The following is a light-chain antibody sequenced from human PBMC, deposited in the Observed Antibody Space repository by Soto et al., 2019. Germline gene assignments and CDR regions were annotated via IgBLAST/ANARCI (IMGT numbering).Light chain of an antibody. J-gene: IGLJ3*02. CDR2: DVS. CDR3: CSYEGSWV. V-gene: IGLV2-11*01. Sequence: QSALTQPRSVSGSPGQSVTISCTGTSSDVGGYNYVSWYQQHPGKAPKLMIYDVSKRPSGVPDRFSGSKSGNTASLTISGLQAEDEADYYCCSYEGSWVFGGGTKVTVL. CDR1: SSDVGGYNY.